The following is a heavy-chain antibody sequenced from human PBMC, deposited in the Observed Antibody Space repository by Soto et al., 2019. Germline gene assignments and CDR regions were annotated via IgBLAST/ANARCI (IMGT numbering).Heavy chain of an antibody. CDR1: GFTVSTNW. Sequence: GGSLRLSCAASGFTVSTNWMSWVRQTPGKGLEWVSVTDNGGTTHYAESVMGRFTVSGDKSKNTLYLQMENLTAGDSAVYYCARDQNVWGQGTTVTVSS. V-gene: IGHV3-53*01. CDR2: TDNGGTT. J-gene: IGHJ6*02. CDR3: ARDQNV.